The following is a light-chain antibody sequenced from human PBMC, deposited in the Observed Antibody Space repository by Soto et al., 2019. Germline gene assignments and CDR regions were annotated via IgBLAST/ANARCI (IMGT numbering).Light chain of an antibody. CDR1: QSVSSSY. Sequence: EIVLTQSPCTLSLSPGERATLSCRASQSVSSSYLAWYQQKPGQAPRLLIYGASSRATGIPDRFSGSGSGTDFTLTISRLEPEDVAVYYCQQFSSYPLTFGGGTKVDIK. J-gene: IGKJ4*01. CDR2: GAS. CDR3: QQFSSYPLT. V-gene: IGKV3-20*01.